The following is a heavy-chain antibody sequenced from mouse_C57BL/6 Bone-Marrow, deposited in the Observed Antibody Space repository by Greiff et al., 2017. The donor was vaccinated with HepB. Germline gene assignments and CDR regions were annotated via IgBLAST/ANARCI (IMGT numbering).Heavy chain of an antibody. CDR1: GFNIKDDY. CDR3: TTWGLRPYYYAMDY. CDR2: IDPENGDT. D-gene: IGHD2-2*01. J-gene: IGHJ4*01. V-gene: IGHV14-4*01. Sequence: EVQLQQSGAELVRPGASVKLSCTASGFNIKDDYMHWVKQRPEQGLEWIGWIDPENGDTEYASKFQGKATITADTSSNTAYLQLSSLTSEDTAVYYCTTWGLRPYYYAMDYWGQGTSVTVSS.